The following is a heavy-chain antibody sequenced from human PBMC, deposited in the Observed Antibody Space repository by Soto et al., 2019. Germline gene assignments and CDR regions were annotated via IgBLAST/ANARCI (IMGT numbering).Heavy chain of an antibody. D-gene: IGHD6-19*01. CDR2: INRDASTT. V-gene: IGHV3-74*01. J-gene: IGHJ4*02. CDR1: GFTFSTSW. CDR3: ARGHSGWLGYDY. Sequence: PGGSLRLSCAASGFTFSTSWMHWVRQAAGKGLVWVSRINRDASTTNYADSVKGRFTISRDNAKNTLYLQMDSLTAEDTAVYYCARGHSGWLGYDYWGQGTLVTVSS.